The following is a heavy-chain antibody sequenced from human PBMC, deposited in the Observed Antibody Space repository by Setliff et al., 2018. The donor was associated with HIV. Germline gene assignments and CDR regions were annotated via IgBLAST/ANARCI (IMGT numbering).Heavy chain of an antibody. J-gene: IGHJ4*02. CDR2: INPKSDGT. Sequence: ASVKVSCKASGYSFTDYYIHWVRQAPGQGLEWMGWINPKSDGTNYAQKFQGWITMTRDTSISTAYMELSSLRSEDTAVYYCASGPDSSSYYSNYWGQGTLVTVSS. CDR3: ASGPDSSSYYSNY. D-gene: IGHD3-22*01. V-gene: IGHV1-2*04. CDR1: GYSFTDYY.